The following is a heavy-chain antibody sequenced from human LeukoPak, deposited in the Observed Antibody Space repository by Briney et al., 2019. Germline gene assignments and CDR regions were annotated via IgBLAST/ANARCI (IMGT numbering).Heavy chain of an antibody. CDR1: GGSISSSSYY. CDR2: IYYSGST. D-gene: IGHD3-22*01. V-gene: IGHV4-39*07. CDR3: ARAALDDSSGYYYVGLDY. J-gene: IGHJ4*02. Sequence: SETLSLSCTVSGGSISSSSYYWGWIRQPPGKGLEWIGSIYYSGSTYYNPSLKSRVTISVDTSKNQFSLKLSSVTAADTAVYYCARAALDDSSGYYYVGLDYWGQGTLVTVSS.